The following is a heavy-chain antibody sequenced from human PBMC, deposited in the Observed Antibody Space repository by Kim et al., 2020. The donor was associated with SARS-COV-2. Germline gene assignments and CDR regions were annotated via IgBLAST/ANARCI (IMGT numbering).Heavy chain of an antibody. CDR2: NSGSGDYT. V-gene: IGHV3-23*01. D-gene: IGHD3-16*01. CDR1: GFTFSNYA. CDR3: AKDCLGGPHQYNWFDL. J-gene: IGHJ5*02. Sequence: GGSLRLSCAASGFTFSNYAMNWVRQAPGKGLEWVSGNSGSGDYTYYADSVKGRFTISRDNSKNTLYLQMNSLRAEDTAVYYCAKDCLGGPHQYNWFDLWGRRTLVTVSP.